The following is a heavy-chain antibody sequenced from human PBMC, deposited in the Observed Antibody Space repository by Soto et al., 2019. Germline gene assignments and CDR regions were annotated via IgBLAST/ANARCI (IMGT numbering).Heavy chain of an antibody. D-gene: IGHD3-16*02. J-gene: IGHJ3*02. V-gene: IGHV4-31*03. Sequence: HVQLQESGPGLVKPSQTLSLTCTVSGGSISSGGYYWSWIRQHPGKGLEWIGYIYYSGSTYYNPSLKSRVTISVYTSKNQLSLKLSSVTAADTAVYYCARLGELSAGAFDIWGQGTMVTVSS. CDR2: IYYSGST. CDR3: ARLGELSAGAFDI. CDR1: GGSISSGGYY.